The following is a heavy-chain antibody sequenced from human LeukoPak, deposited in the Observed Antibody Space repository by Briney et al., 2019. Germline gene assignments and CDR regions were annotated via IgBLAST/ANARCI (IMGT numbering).Heavy chain of an antibody. CDR1: GGSISSYY. J-gene: IGHJ4*02. D-gene: IGHD3-16*02. CDR2: IYTRWST. CDR3: ARPERIVDNFDY. V-gene: IGHV4-4*09. Sequence: SETLSLTCTVSGGSISSYYWSWVRQPPGKGLEWIGYIYTRWSTNYNPSLKSRVTISVDTSKNQFSLKLSSVTAADTAVYYCARPERIVDNFDYWGQGTLVTVSS.